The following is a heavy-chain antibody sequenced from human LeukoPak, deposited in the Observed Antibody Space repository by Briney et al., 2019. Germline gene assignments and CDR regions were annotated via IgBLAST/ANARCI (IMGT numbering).Heavy chain of an antibody. D-gene: IGHD3-22*01. CDR1: GGTFSSYA. V-gene: IGHV1-2*02. CDR3: ARDVRLFEVYTAGDDSSASLPDY. J-gene: IGHJ4*02. Sequence: AASVKVSCKASGGTFSSYAISWVRQAPGQGLEWMGWINPNSGGINYAQKFQGRVTLTRDTSITTAYMELSRLRSDDTAVYYCARDVRLFEVYTAGDDSSASLPDYWGQGTLVTVSS. CDR2: INPNSGGI.